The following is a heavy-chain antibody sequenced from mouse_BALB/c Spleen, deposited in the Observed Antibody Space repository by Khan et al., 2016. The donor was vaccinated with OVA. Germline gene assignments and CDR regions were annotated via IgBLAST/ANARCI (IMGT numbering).Heavy chain of an antibody. J-gene: IGHJ2*01. D-gene: IGHD1-1*01. Sequence: VRLQQSGPELVKPGASVKISCKTSGYTFTEYTMHWVKQSHGKSLEWIGSINPNNGYTTYTPKFKGKATLTVDKSSSTAYMELRSLTSEDSAVYYCARGNYGGSIYGYFDYWRQGTTLTVSS. CDR3: ARGNYGGSIYGYFDY. CDR1: GYTFTEYT. CDR2: INPNNGYT. V-gene: IGHV1-18*01.